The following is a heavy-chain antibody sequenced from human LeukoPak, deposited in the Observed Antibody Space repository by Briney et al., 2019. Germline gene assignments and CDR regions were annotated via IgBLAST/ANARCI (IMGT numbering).Heavy chain of an antibody. CDR3: AQDGGVGATAS. V-gene: IGHV3-30*18. CDR1: GFTFSSYG. D-gene: IGHD1-26*01. CDR2: ISYDGSNK. J-gene: IGHJ5*02. Sequence: PGGSLRLSCAASGFTFSSYGMHWVRQAPGKGLEWVAVISYDGSNKYYADSVKGRFTISRDNSKNTLYLQMNSLRAEDAAVYYCAQDGGVGATASWGQGTLVTVSS.